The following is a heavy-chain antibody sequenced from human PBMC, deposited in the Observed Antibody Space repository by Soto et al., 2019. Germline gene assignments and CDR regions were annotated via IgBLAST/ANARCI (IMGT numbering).Heavy chain of an antibody. V-gene: IGHV3-23*01. D-gene: IGHD3-16*01. CDR3: AKDSVSDYIWGSPLPDY. CDR1: GFTFSSYA. CDR2: ISGSGGST. Sequence: GGSLRLSCAASGFTFSSYAMSWVRQAPGKGLEWVSAISGSGGSTYYADSVKGRFTISRDNSKNTLYLQMNSLRAEDTAVYYCAKDSVSDYIWGSPLPDYWGQGTLVTVSS. J-gene: IGHJ4*02.